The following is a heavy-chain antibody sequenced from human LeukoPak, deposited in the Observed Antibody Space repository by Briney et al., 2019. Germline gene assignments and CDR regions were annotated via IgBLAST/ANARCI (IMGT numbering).Heavy chain of an antibody. Sequence: WVRQAPGKGLEWIGGIYYSGSTYYNPSLKSRVTISVDTSKNQFSLKLSSVTAADTAVYYCARHGGWFGEFRLKNYYYGMDVWGQGTTVTVSS. J-gene: IGHJ6*02. CDR3: ARHGGWFGEFRLKNYYYGMDV. D-gene: IGHD3-10*01. V-gene: IGHV4-39*01. CDR2: IYYSGST.